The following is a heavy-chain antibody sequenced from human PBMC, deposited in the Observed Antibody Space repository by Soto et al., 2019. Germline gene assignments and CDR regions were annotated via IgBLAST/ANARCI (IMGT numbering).Heavy chain of an antibody. Sequence: SETLSLTCTVSGGSISGGGYYWSWIRQHPGKGLEWIGYIYYSGSTYYNPSLKSRVTISVDTSKNQFSLKLSSVTAADTAVYYCARETEYCSGGRCRAENWLDPWGQGTLAPV. D-gene: IGHD2-15*01. CDR2: IYYSGST. V-gene: IGHV4-31*03. J-gene: IGHJ5*02. CDR1: GGSISGGGYY. CDR3: ARETEYCSGGRCRAENWLDP.